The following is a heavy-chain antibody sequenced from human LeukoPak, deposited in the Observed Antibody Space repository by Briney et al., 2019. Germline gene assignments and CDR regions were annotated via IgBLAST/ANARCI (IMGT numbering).Heavy chain of an antibody. Sequence: GGSLRLSCAASGFTFSSYAMSWVRQAPGKGLEWVSAISGSGGSTYYADSVKGRFTISRDNSQNSLYLQMDSLRSEDTAIYFCAKVLYGPGTFFDYWGQGTLVTVSS. D-gene: IGHD3-10*01. J-gene: IGHJ4*02. V-gene: IGHV3-23*01. CDR3: AKVLYGPGTFFDY. CDR1: GFTFSSYA. CDR2: ISGSGGST.